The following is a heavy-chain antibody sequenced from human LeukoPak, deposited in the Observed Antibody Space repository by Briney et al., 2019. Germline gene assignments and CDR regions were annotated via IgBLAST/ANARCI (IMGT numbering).Heavy chain of an antibody. Sequence: GASVKVSCKASGYTFTSYGISWVRQAPGQGLEWMGWISAYNGNTNYAQKLQGRVTMTTDTSTSTAYMELRSLRSDDTAVYYCARTPLPIIQSTSVGGLGVSYYYMDVRGKGTTVTVSS. CDR2: ISAYNGNT. CDR1: GYTFTSYG. D-gene: IGHD2-2*01. CDR3: ARTPLPIIQSTSVGGLGVSYYYMDV. J-gene: IGHJ6*03. V-gene: IGHV1-18*01.